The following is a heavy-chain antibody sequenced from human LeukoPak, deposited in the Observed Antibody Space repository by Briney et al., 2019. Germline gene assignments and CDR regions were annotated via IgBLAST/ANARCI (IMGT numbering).Heavy chain of an antibody. J-gene: IGHJ4*02. CDR1: GFTFSSYG. V-gene: IGHV3-30*02. CDR2: IRYDGSNK. D-gene: IGHD3-22*01. Sequence: GGSLRLSCAASGFTFSSYGMHWVRQAPGKGLEWVTFIRYDGSNKYYADSVKGRFTISRDNSKNTLYLRMNSLRAEDTAVYYCARDLGYYYDSSGSDYWGQGTLVTVSS. CDR3: ARDLGYYYDSSGSDY.